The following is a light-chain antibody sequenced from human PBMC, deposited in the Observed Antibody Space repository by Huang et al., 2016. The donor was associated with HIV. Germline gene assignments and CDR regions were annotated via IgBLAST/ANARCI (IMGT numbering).Light chain of an antibody. CDR1: QRVSSN. V-gene: IGKV3-15*01. Sequence: EIVMTQSPATLSVSPGERATLSCRASQRVSSNLAWYHQKPGQAPRLLIYGASTRATGIAARFSGRGSGTEVTLTISSLQSEDFAVYYCQQYNNWPPLTFGGGTKVEIK. CDR3: QQYNNWPPLT. CDR2: GAS. J-gene: IGKJ4*01.